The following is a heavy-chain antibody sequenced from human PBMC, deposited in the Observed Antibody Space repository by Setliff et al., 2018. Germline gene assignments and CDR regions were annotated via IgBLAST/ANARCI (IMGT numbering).Heavy chain of an antibody. V-gene: IGHV4-39*02. Sequence: SETLSLTCNVSGGSVSSGYYYWDWIRQPPGKGLEWIGTVYYTGRTYYNPSLESRVTIAVDAPDNHFSLKLRSVTAADTAVYYCARAPNDLGVDWLFNNYFDYWGHGTLVTVSS. CDR2: VYYTGRT. CDR1: GGSVSSGYYY. J-gene: IGHJ4*01. D-gene: IGHD3-9*01. CDR3: ARAPNDLGVDWLFNNYFDY.